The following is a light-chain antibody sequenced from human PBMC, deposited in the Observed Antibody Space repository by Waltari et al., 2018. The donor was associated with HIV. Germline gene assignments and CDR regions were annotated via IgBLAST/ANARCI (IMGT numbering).Light chain of an antibody. CDR2: AAS. V-gene: IGKV1-9*01. J-gene: IGKJ5*01. CDR3: QQLNSYPRIT. Sequence: DIQLTQSPSFLSASVGDRVTITCRASQGISSYLACYQQKPGKDPKLLIYAASTLQSGVPSRLSGSGSGTEFTLTISSLQPEDFATYYCQQLNSYPRITFGQGTRLEIK. CDR1: QGISSY.